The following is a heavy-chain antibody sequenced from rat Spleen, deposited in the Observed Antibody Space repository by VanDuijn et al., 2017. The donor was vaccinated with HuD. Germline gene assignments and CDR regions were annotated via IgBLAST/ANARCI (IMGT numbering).Heavy chain of an antibody. V-gene: IGHV5-58*01. Sequence: EVQLVESGGGLVQPGRSLKLSCVASGFTFSSYWMYWIRQAPGKGLEWVSSINTDGGSTYYPDSVKGRFTISRDNAENTVYRQMNSPRSEDTATYDCAKDKDGGYVMDAWGQGASVTVSS. J-gene: IGHJ4*01. CDR1: GFTFSSYW. CDR2: INTDGGST. CDR3: AKDKDGGYVMDA. D-gene: IGHD1-11*01.